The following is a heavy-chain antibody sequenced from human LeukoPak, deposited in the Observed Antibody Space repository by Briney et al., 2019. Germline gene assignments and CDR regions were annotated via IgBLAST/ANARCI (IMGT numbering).Heavy chain of an antibody. D-gene: IGHD3-3*01. CDR2: INPNSGGT. Sequence: ASVKVSCKASGYTFTDYYMHWVRQAPGQGPEWMGWINPNSGGTNYAQKFQGRVTMTRDTSISTAYMELSRLRSDDTAVFNCARDGGLDYWGQGTLVTVSS. CDR3: ARDGGLDY. V-gene: IGHV1-2*02. CDR1: GYTFTDYY. J-gene: IGHJ4*02.